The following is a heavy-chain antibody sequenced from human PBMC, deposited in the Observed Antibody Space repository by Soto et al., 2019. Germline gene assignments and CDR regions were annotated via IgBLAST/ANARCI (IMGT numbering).Heavy chain of an antibody. CDR1: GGSISSYY. V-gene: IGHV4-59*01. D-gene: IGHD6-19*01. CDR2: IYYSGST. CDR3: ARGRIGYSSGWYFDY. J-gene: IGHJ4*02. Sequence: SETLSLTCTVSGGSISSYYWSWIRQPPGKGLEWIGYIYYSGSTNYNASLKSRVTISVDKSKNQISLKLSSSPAADAAAEYCARGRIGYSSGWYFDYWGQGTLVTVSS.